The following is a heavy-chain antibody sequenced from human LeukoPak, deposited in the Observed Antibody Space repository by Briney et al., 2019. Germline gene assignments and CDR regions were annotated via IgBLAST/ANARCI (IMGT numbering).Heavy chain of an antibody. V-gene: IGHV4-4*07. Sequence: SETLSLTCTVSGGSISSYYWSRIRQPAGKGLEWVGRIYTSGSTNYNPSLKSRVTISVDKSKNQFSLKLSSVTAADTAVYYCARGYSSSWYSDYWGQGTLVTVSS. CDR1: GGSISSYY. D-gene: IGHD6-13*01. CDR3: ARGYSSSWYSDY. J-gene: IGHJ4*02. CDR2: IYTSGST.